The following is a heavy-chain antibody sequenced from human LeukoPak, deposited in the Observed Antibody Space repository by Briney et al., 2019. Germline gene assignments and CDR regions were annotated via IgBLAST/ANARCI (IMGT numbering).Heavy chain of an antibody. V-gene: IGHV1-18*01. CDR2: ISAYNGNT. Sequence: ASVKVSCKASGYTFTSYGISWVRQAPGQGLEWMGWISAYNGNTNYAQKLQGRVIMTTDTSTSTAYMELRSLRSDDTAVYYCARDRGYSSSGGWFDPWGQGTLVTVSS. D-gene: IGHD6-6*01. CDR1: GYTFTSYG. J-gene: IGHJ5*02. CDR3: ARDRGYSSSGGWFDP.